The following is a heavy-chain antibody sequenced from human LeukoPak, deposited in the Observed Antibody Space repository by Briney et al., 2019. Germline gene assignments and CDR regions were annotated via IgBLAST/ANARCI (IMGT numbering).Heavy chain of an antibody. Sequence: SETLSLICTVSGGSVSSGSYYWSWIRQPPGKGLEWIGYIYYSGSINYNPSLKSRITISVDTSKNQFSLKLSSVTAADTAVYYCGRGARYNSNLDWGQGTLVTVSS. CDR2: IYYSGSI. CDR3: GRGARYNSNLD. D-gene: IGHD6-19*01. V-gene: IGHV4-61*01. CDR1: GGSVSSGSYY. J-gene: IGHJ1*01.